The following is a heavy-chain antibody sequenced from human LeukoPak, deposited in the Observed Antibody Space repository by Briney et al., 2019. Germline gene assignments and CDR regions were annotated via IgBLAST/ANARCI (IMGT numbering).Heavy chain of an antibody. Sequence: GGSLRLSCAASGFTVSSNYMSWVRQAPGKGLEWVSVIYSGGSTYYADSVKGRFTISRDNSKNTLYLQMNSLRAEDTAVYYCAKDRGYYGSGSRGLFDYWGQGTLVTVSS. CDR1: GFTVSSNY. CDR2: IYSGGST. V-gene: IGHV3-53*01. J-gene: IGHJ4*02. D-gene: IGHD3-10*01. CDR3: AKDRGYYGSGSRGLFDY.